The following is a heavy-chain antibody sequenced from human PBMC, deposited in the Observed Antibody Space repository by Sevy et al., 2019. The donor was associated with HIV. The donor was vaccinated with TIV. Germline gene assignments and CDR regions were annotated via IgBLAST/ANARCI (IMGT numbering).Heavy chain of an antibody. CDR3: ARVPPYYDSNVSDF. CDR1: GFTFSSHS. CDR2: ISGTGNTI. Sequence: GGSLRLSCAASGFTFSSHSMNWVRQTPGKGLEWISYISGTGNTIYYADSVKGRFTSSRDNAKNSLYLHLKSLRDEDTAIYYCARVPPYYDSNVSDFWGQGSLVTVSS. J-gene: IGHJ4*02. V-gene: IGHV3-48*02. D-gene: IGHD3-22*01.